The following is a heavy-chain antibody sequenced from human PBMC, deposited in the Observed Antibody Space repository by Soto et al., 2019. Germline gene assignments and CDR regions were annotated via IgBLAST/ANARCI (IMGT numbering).Heavy chain of an antibody. CDR3: ARTPTYYGLARDYYYYMDV. J-gene: IGHJ6*03. CDR1: RFTFSSYW. D-gene: IGHD3-10*01. Sequence: EVQLVESGGGLVQPGGSLRLSCAASRFTFSSYWMHWVRQAPGKGLVWVSRINTDGSRTNYADSVKGRFTISSDNAKKTLFLQMNSLRAEDTAVYYCARTPTYYGLARDYYYYMDVWGKGTTVTVSS. CDR2: INTDGSRT. V-gene: IGHV3-74*01.